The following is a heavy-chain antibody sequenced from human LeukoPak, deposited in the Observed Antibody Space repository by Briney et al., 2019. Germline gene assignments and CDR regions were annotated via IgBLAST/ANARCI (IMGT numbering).Heavy chain of an antibody. V-gene: IGHV4-59*08. CDR1: GGSISSNY. Sequence: SETLSLTCTVSGGSISSNYWTWIRQPPGKGLEYIGYIYYTGGTNYNPSLKSRVTISVDTSKNQFSLKLSSVTAADTAVYFCAKYGNSGWVIDNWGQGTLVTVSS. CDR3: AKYGNSGWVIDN. J-gene: IGHJ4*02. CDR2: IYYTGGT. D-gene: IGHD6-19*01.